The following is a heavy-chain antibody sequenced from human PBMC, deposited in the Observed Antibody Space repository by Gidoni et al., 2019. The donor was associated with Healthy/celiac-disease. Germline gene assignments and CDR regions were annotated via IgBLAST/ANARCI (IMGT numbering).Heavy chain of an antibody. Sequence: QVQLQQWGAGLLKPSETLSLTCAVYGGSFSGYYWRWIRQPPGKGLEWIGEINHSGSTNYNPSLKSRVTISVDTSKNQFSLKLRSVTAADTAVYYCARGSSGWFKGWFDPWGQGTLVTVSS. CDR2: INHSGST. D-gene: IGHD6-19*01. V-gene: IGHV4-34*01. J-gene: IGHJ5*02. CDR1: GGSFSGYY. CDR3: ARGSSGWFKGWFDP.